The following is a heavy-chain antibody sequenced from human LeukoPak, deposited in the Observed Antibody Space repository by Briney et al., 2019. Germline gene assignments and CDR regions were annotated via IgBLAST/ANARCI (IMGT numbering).Heavy chain of an antibody. CDR2: IDTSGNT. V-gene: IGHV4-4*07. CDR1: GGSISSYY. D-gene: IGHD6-13*01. J-gene: IGHJ2*01. CDR3: ARVSSSWYQDWYFDL. Sequence: SETLSLTCTVSGGSISSYYWSWIRQPPGKGLEWIGRIDTSGNTNYKPSLKSRVTMSVDTSKKQFSLKLSSVTAADTAVYYCARVSSSWYQDWYFDLWGRGTLVTVSS.